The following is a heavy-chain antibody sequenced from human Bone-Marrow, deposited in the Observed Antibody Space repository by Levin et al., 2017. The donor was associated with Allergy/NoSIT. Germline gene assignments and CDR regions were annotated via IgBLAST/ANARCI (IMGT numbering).Heavy chain of an antibody. CDR2: IWFGGINE. D-gene: IGHD4-17*01. CDR1: GFTLNDYG. J-gene: IGHJ4*02. V-gene: IGHV3-33*01. CDR3: ARDKDYALDL. Sequence: GGFLRLSCAASGFTLNDYGIHWVRQAPGKGLEWVALIWFGGINEYYADSVKGRFTSSRDNSMDTLYLQMNSLRAEDTAIYYCARDKDYALDLWGQGTLVTVSS.